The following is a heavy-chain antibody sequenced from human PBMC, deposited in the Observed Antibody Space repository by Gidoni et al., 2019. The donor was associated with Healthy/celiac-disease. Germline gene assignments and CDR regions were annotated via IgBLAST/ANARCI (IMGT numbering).Heavy chain of an antibody. V-gene: IGHV4-61*01. CDR1: GGSVSSGSYY. D-gene: IGHD1-1*01. J-gene: IGHJ4*02. Sequence: QVQLQESGPGRVKPSETLSLTCTVSGGSVSSGSYYWSWIRQPPGKGLEWIGYIYYSGSTNYNPSLKSRVTISVDTSKNQFSLKLSSVTAADTAVYYCARDSIGNGFDYWGQGTLVTVSS. CDR2: IYYSGST. CDR3: ARDSIGNGFDY.